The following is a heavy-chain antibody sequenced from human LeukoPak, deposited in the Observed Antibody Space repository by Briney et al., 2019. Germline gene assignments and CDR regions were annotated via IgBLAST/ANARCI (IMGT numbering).Heavy chain of an antibody. V-gene: IGHV3-53*01. J-gene: IGHJ4*02. Sequence: GGSLRLSCAASGFTVSSNYMSWVRQAPGKGLEWVSVIYSGGRTYYADSVKGRFTISRGDSKNTLYLQMNSLRAEDTAVYYCARGRAGGYSYGFDYWGQGTLVTVSS. CDR2: IYSGGRT. CDR1: GFTVSSNY. CDR3: ARGRAGGYSYGFDY. D-gene: IGHD5-18*01.